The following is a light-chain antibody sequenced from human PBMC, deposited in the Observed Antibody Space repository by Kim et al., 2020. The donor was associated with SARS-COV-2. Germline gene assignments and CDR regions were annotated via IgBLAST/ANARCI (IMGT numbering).Light chain of an antibody. CDR3: SSYTSSSTWV. CDR2: DVS. CDR1: SSDVGGYNY. Sequence: QSVLTQPASVSGSPGQSITISCTGTSSDVGGYNYVSWYQQHPGKAPILMIYDVSNRPSGVSNRFSGSKSGNTASLTISGLQAEDEADYYCSSYTSSSTWVFGGGTKLTVL. V-gene: IGLV2-14*03. J-gene: IGLJ3*02.